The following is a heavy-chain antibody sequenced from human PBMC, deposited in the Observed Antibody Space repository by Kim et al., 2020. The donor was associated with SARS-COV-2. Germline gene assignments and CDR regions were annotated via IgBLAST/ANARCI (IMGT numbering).Heavy chain of an antibody. CDR3: ARDGADSSSWYLDY. J-gene: IGHJ4*02. Sequence: GGSLRLSCAASGFTVSSNYMSWVRQAPGKGLEWVSVIYSGGSTYYADSVKGRFTISRDNSKNTLYLQMNSLRAEDTAVYYCARDGADSSSWYLDYWGQGTLVTVSS. CDR2: IYSGGST. CDR1: GFTVSSNY. D-gene: IGHD6-13*01. V-gene: IGHV3-53*01.